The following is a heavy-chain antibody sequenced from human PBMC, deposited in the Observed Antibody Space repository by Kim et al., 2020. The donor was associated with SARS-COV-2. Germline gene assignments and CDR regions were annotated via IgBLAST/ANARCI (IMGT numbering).Heavy chain of an antibody. CDR1: GFTFTSSA. CDR2: FVIGSGNT. V-gene: IGHV1-58*02. J-gene: IGHJ5*02. Sequence: SVKVSCKASGFTFTSSAMQRVRQARGQRLARIGWFVIGSGNTNYAQKFQERVTITRDMSTRTAYMELSSLRSEETAVYYCAANRINMVRGVSLRSDPWGQRTMVTVSS. D-gene: IGHD3-10*01. CDR3: AANRINMVRGVSLRSDP.